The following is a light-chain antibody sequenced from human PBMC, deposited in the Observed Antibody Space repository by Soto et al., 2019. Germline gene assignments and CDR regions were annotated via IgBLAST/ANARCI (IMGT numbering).Light chain of an antibody. J-gene: IGKJ4*01. V-gene: IGKV3-20*01. CDR2: GAS. CDR1: QSVSNNF. CDR3: QQYLKSPLT. Sequence: EIVLTQSPGTLSLSPGERATLSCRASQSVSNNFLAWYQQKPGQAPRLLIYGASRMATGIPDRFSGSGSGTDFTLTISRLEPEDFAVYYCQQYLKSPLTFGGGTKVDIK.